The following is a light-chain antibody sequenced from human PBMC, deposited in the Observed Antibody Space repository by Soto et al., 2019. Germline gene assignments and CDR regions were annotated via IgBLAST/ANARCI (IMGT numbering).Light chain of an antibody. CDR3: QQYNNWPSIT. Sequence: EIVMTQSPATLSVSPGERATLSCRASQSVSSNLAWYQQKPCQAPRLLIYDASTRATGIPARFSGSGSGTEFTLTISSLQSEDFAVYYCQQYNNWPSITFGQGTRLEIK. J-gene: IGKJ5*01. CDR1: QSVSSN. CDR2: DAS. V-gene: IGKV3-15*01.